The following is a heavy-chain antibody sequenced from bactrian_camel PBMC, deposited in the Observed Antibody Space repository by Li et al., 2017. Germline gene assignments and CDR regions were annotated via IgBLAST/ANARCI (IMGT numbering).Heavy chain of an antibody. J-gene: IGHJ4*01. CDR3: AARPTFLCGGDWRRYSY. CDR2: IYTGSGNT. Sequence: HVQLVESGGGSVQAGGSLRLSCAASGYTYNRNCMAWFRRAPGKEREGVARIYTGSGNTYYADSVKGRFTISQDNAKNTVYLQMNSLKPEDTAMYYCAARPTFLCGGDWRRYSYWGQGTQVTVS. V-gene: IGHV3S1*01. D-gene: IGHD2*01. CDR1: GYTYNRNC.